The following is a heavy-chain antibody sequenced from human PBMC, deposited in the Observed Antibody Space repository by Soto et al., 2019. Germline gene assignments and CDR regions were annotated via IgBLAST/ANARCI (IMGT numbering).Heavy chain of an antibody. J-gene: IGHJ4*02. CDR3: ARVVTGTLAFDY. Sequence: SETLSLTCSVSGGSIRSYYWSWIRQPPGKGLEWIGYIYYSGSTNYNPSLKSRVTISVDTSKYQFSLKLSSVTAADTAVYYCARVVTGTLAFDYWGQGTLVTVSS. CDR1: GGSIRSYY. CDR2: IYYSGST. V-gene: IGHV4-59*01. D-gene: IGHD1-7*01.